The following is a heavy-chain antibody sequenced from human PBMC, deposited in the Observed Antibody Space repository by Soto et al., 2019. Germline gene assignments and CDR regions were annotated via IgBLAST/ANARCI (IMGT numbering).Heavy chain of an antibody. J-gene: IGHJ5*02. Sequence: SETLSLTCTVSGDSMNGYYWGWIRKPTGKGLEWIGYIHYSGSTNYNPSLKSRVTISVDTSKNQFSLRLSSVTAADTAVYYCARRSPGDYGSWLDPWGQGTLVTVSS. D-gene: IGHD4-17*01. CDR1: GDSMNGYY. CDR2: IHYSGST. CDR3: ARRSPGDYGSWLDP. V-gene: IGHV4-59*08.